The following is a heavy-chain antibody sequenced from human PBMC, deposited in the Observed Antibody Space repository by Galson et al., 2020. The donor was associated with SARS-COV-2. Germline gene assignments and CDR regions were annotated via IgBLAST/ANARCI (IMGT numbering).Heavy chain of an antibody. D-gene: IGHD6-13*01. Sequence: TGGSLRLSCAASGFTFSSYWMSWVRQAPGKGLEWVANIKQDGSEKYYVDSVKGRFTISRDNAKNSLYLQMNSLRAEDTAVYYCARDIAAAGTNYYYYGMEVWGKGTTVTVYS. V-gene: IGHV3-7*01. CDR3: ARDIAAAGTNYYYYGMEV. J-gene: IGHJ6*04. CDR2: IKQDGSEK. CDR1: GFTFSSYW.